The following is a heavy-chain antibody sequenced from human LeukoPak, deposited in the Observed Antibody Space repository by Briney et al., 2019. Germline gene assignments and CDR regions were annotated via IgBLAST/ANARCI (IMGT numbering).Heavy chain of an antibody. V-gene: IGHV3-30-3*01. D-gene: IGHD1-26*01. J-gene: IGHJ4*02. CDR2: ISYDGSNK. Sequence: GGSLRLSCAASGFTFSSYAMHWVRPAPGKGLEWVAVISYDGSNKYYADSVKGRFTISRDNSKNTLYLQMNSLRAEDTAVYYSVVGATSGDYWGQGTLVTVSS. CDR1: GFTFSSYA. CDR3: VVGATSGDY.